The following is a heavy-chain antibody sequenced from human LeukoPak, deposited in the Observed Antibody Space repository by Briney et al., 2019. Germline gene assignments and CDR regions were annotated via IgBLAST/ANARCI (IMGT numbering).Heavy chain of an antibody. Sequence: PGGSLRLSCAASGFTFSSYWTHWVRQAPGKGLVWVSRINSDGSSTSYADSVKGRFTISRDNAKNTLYLQMNSLRAEDTAVYYCARDKDGDGYQDYWGQGTLVTVSS. CDR1: GFTFSSYW. D-gene: IGHD5-12*01. CDR3: ARDKDGDGYQDY. J-gene: IGHJ4*02. CDR2: INSDGSST. V-gene: IGHV3-74*01.